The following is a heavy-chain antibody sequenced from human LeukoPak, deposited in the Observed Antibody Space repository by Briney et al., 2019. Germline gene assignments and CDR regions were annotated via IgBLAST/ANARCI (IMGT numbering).Heavy chain of an antibody. J-gene: IGHJ4*02. Sequence: PSETLSLTCTVSGGSISSYYWSWIRQPPGKGLEWIGYIYYSGSTYYNPSLKSRVTISVDTSKNQFSLKLSSVTAADTAVYYCARSQITMVRGVIITFYCWGQGTLVTVSS. D-gene: IGHD3-10*01. CDR1: GGSISSYY. CDR2: IYYSGST. V-gene: IGHV4-59*06. CDR3: ARSQITMVRGVIITFYC.